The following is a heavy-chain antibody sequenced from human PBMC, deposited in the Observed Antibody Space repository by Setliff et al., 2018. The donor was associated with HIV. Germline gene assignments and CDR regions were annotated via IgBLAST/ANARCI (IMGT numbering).Heavy chain of an antibody. CDR3: ARVGYYGSGSYYGVGYYYMDV. D-gene: IGHD3-10*01. CDR1: GYTFSSYG. J-gene: IGHJ6*03. V-gene: IGHV1-18*01. Sequence: GASVKVSCKASGYTFSSYGISWVRQAPGQGLEWMGWISTYNGNTNYAQKFQGRVTITADKSTSTAYMELSSLRSEDTAVYYCARVGYYGSGSYYGVGYYYMDVWGKGTTVTVS. CDR2: ISTYNGNT.